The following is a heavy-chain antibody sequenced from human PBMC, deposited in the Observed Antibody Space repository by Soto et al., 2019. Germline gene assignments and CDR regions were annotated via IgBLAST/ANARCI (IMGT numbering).Heavy chain of an antibody. V-gene: IGHV1-69*01. Sequence: QVQLVQSGAEVKKPGSSVKVSCKASGGTFSSYAISWVRQAPGQGLEWMGGIIPIFGTANYAQKFQGRVTITADEPTSTAYMKLSRLRSQDTAVYYCARDDYYDSSGYYASHYCGQGTLVTVSS. J-gene: IGHJ4*02. CDR3: ARDDYYDSSGYYASHY. CDR1: GGTFSSYA. CDR2: IIPIFGTA. D-gene: IGHD3-22*01.